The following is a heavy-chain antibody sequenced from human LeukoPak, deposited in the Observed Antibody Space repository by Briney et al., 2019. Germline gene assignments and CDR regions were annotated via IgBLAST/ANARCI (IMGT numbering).Heavy chain of an antibody. Sequence: ASVKVSCKASGYTFTGYYMHWVRQAPGQGLEWMGWINPNSGGTNYVQKFQGRVTMTRDTSISSAYMELSRLRSDDTAVYYCARDLKVCTSCYYFWGQGTLVTVSS. CDR3: ARDLKVCTSCYYF. D-gene: IGHD2-2*01. CDR1: GYTFTGYY. CDR2: INPNSGGT. J-gene: IGHJ4*02. V-gene: IGHV1-2*02.